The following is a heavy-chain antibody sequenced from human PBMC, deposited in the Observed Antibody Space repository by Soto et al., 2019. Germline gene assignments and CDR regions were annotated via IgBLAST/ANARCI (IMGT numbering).Heavy chain of an antibody. CDR3: ARDNYDFWSGYYAFDI. V-gene: IGHV3-7*01. CDR1: GFTFSSYW. D-gene: IGHD3-3*01. J-gene: IGHJ3*02. Sequence: GGSLRLSCTASGFTFSSYWMSWVRQAPGKGLEWVANIKQDGSEKYYVDSVKGRFTISRDNAKNSLYHQMNSLRAEDTAVYYCARDNYDFWSGYYAFDIWGQGTMVTVSS. CDR2: IKQDGSEK.